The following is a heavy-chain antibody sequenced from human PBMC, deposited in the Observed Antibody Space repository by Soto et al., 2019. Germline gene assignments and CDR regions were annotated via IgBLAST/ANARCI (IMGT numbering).Heavy chain of an antibody. V-gene: IGHV2-5*02. CDR2: IYWDDDK. Sequence: SGPTLGNPTQTLTLTCTFSGFSLSTSGVAVGWIRQPPGKALEWLALIYWDDDKRYSPSLKSRLTITKDTSKNQVVLTMTNMDPVDTATYYCAHRRGYYGSGSYSGMFWFDPWGQGTLVTVSS. CDR1: GFSLSTSGVA. CDR3: AHRRGYYGSGSYSGMFWFDP. J-gene: IGHJ5*02. D-gene: IGHD3-10*01.